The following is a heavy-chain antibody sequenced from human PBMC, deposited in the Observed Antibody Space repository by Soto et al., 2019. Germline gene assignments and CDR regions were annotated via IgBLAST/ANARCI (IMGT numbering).Heavy chain of an antibody. CDR1: GGSISSGGYY. CDR3: ARDKLDSYEDNYYYYGMDV. Sequence: PSETLSLTCTVSGGSISSGGYYWSWIRQHPGKGLEWIGYIYYSGSTYYNPSLKSRVTISVDTSKNQFSLKLSSVTAADTAVYYCARDKLDSYEDNYYYYGMDVWGQGTTVTVSS. CDR2: IYYSGST. J-gene: IGHJ6*02. D-gene: IGHD5-18*01. V-gene: IGHV4-31*03.